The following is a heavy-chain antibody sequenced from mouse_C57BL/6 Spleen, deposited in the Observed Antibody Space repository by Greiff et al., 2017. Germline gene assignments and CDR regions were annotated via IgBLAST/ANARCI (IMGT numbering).Heavy chain of an antibody. D-gene: IGHD2-2*01. CDR3: ARRGGYPWYFDV. CDR1: GYTFTDYY. Sequence: VQLLQSGPVLVKPGASVPMSCKASGYTFTDYYMNWVKQSHGKSLAWIGVINPYNGGTSSNQKFTGKAPLTVDKSSSTAYMELNSLTSEDSAVYYCARRGGYPWYFDVWGTGTTVTVSS. J-gene: IGHJ1*03. V-gene: IGHV1-19*01. CDR2: INPYNGGT.